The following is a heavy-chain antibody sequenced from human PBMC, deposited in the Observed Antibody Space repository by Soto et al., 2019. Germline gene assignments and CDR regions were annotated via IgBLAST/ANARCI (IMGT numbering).Heavy chain of an antibody. J-gene: IGHJ4*02. CDR1: GGTFSSYA. CDR2: IIPIFGTA. CDR3: ASLRGDGYNFRYPFDY. V-gene: IGHV1-69*01. Sequence: QVQLVQSGAEVKKPGSSVKVSCKACGGTFSSYAISWVRQAPGQGLEWMGGIIPIFGTANYAQKFQGRVTITADESTSTAYMELSSLRSEDTAVYYCASLRGDGYNFRYPFDYWGQGTLVTVSS. D-gene: IGHD5-12*01.